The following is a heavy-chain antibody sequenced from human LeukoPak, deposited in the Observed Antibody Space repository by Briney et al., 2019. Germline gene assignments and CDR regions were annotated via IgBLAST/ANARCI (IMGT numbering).Heavy chain of an antibody. CDR2: IYYSGGT. CDR1: GGSISSGDSY. J-gene: IGHJ5*02. V-gene: IGHV4-30-4*01. CDR3: ARGHCGGDCYPGYPPKGWFDP. Sequence: SQTLSLTCSVSGGSISSGDSYWSWIRQPPGKGLEWIGYIYYSGGTYYNPSLKSRITLSVDTSKNQFSLKLKSVTAADTAVYHCARGHCGGDCYPGYPPKGWFDPWGQGTLVTVSS. D-gene: IGHD2-21*02.